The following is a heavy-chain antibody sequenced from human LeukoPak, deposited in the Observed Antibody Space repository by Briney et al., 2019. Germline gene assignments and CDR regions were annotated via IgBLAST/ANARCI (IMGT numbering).Heavy chain of an antibody. Sequence: VASVKVSCKASGYTFTSYGISWVRQAPGQGLEWMGWISAYNGNTNYAQKLQGRVTMTTDTSTSTAYMELRSLRSDDTAVYYCASVPYSSKMGCAFDIWGQGTMVTVSS. D-gene: IGHD6-13*01. J-gene: IGHJ3*02. CDR3: ASVPYSSKMGCAFDI. CDR2: ISAYNGNT. CDR1: GYTFTSYG. V-gene: IGHV1-18*01.